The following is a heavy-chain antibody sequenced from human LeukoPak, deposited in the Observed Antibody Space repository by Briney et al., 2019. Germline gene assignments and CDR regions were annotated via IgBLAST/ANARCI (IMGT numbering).Heavy chain of an antibody. CDR1: GFTFDDYA. Sequence: GGSLRLSCAASGFTFDDYAMHWVRQAPGKGLEWVSLISWDGGSTYYADSVKGRFNISRDNSKNSLYLQMNSLRAEDTALYYCAKDNRSRYSSSWKNWFDPWGQGTLVTVSS. CDR2: ISWDGGST. D-gene: IGHD6-13*01. CDR3: AKDNRSRYSSSWKNWFDP. V-gene: IGHV3-43D*04. J-gene: IGHJ5*02.